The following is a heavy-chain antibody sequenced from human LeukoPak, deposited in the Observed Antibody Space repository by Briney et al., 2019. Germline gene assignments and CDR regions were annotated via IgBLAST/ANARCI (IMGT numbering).Heavy chain of an antibody. J-gene: IGHJ4*02. D-gene: IGHD3-22*01. CDR3: ARGELSGYSPYYFDY. V-gene: IGHV3-7*01. CDR1: GFTFSSYS. CDR2: IKQDGSEK. Sequence: PGGSLRLSCAASGFTFSSYSMNWVRQAPGKGLEWVANIKQDGSEKYYVDSVKGRFTISRDNAKNSLYLQMNSLRAEDTAVYYCARGELSGYSPYYFDYWGQGTLVTVSS.